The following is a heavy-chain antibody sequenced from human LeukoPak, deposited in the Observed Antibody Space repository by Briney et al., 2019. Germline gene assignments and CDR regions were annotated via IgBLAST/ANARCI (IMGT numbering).Heavy chain of an antibody. CDR3: APGWYQFDY. CDR1: GFTFSSYG. V-gene: IGHV3-7*05. CDR2: IKQDGSEK. J-gene: IGHJ4*02. Sequence: GRSLRPSCAASGFTFSSYGMHWVRQAPGKGLEWAANIKQDGSEKYYVDSVKGRFTISRDNAKNSLYLQMNSLRAEDTAVYYCAPGWYQFDYWGQGTLVTVSS. D-gene: IGHD6-19*01.